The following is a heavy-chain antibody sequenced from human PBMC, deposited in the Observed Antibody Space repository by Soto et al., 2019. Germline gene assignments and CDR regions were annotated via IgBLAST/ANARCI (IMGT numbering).Heavy chain of an antibody. CDR2: IYPGDSDT. Sequence: PGESLKISCKGSGYSFTSYWIGWVRQMPGKGLEWMGIIYPGDSDTRYSPSFQGQVTISADKSISTAYLQWSSLKASDTAMYYCASLPCRGGSCYSGAFYYYYYGRDVWGQGTTVTVSS. D-gene: IGHD2-15*01. V-gene: IGHV5-51*01. J-gene: IGHJ6*02. CDR3: ASLPCRGGSCYSGAFYYYYYGRDV. CDR1: GYSFTSYW.